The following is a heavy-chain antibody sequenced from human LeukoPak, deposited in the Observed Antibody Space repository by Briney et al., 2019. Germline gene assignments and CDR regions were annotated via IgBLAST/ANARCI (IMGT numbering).Heavy chain of an antibody. CDR2: ISWNSGSI. CDR1: GFTFSSYG. J-gene: IGHJ6*03. CDR3: ARLAYCGGNCYSYYYYYMDV. D-gene: IGHD2-21*01. V-gene: IGHV3-9*01. Sequence: GRSLRLSCAATGFTFSSYGMHWVRQAPGKGLEWVSGISWNSGSIGYADSVKGRFTISRDNAKNSLYLQMNSLRAEDTALYHCARLAYCGGNCYSYYYYYMDVWGKGTTVTVSS.